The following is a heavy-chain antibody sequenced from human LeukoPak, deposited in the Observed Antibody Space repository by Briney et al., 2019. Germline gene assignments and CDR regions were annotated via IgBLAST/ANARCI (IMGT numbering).Heavy chain of an antibody. CDR3: ARELNGDYPEDSLDI. CDR2: ISYDGSNK. D-gene: IGHD4-17*01. CDR1: GFTFSSYA. V-gene: IGHV3-30*04. Sequence: GGSLSLSCAASGFTFSSYAMHWVRQAPGKGLGWVAVISYDGSNKYYADSVKGRFTISRDNSKNTLYLQMNSRRAEDTAVYYCARELNGDYPEDSLDIWGQGTMVTVS. J-gene: IGHJ3*02.